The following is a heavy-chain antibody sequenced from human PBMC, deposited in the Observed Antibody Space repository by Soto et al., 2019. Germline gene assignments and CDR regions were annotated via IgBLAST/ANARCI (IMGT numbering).Heavy chain of an antibody. CDR1: GGSVSSGSYY. Sequence: SETLYLTCTVSGGSVSSGSYYWSWIRQPPGKGLEWIGYIYYSGSTNYNPSLKSRVTISVDTSKNQFSLKLSSVTAADTAVYYCAREIDDYYYDSSGYYGGRWFDPWGQGTLVTVSS. CDR2: IYYSGST. V-gene: IGHV4-61*01. CDR3: AREIDDYYYDSSGYYGGRWFDP. D-gene: IGHD3-22*01. J-gene: IGHJ5*02.